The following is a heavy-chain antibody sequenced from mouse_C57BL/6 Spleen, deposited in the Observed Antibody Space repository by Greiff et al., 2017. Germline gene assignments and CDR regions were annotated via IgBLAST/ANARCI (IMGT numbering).Heavy chain of an antibody. Sequence: VQRVESGAELVKPGASVKISCKASGYAFSSYWMNWVKQRPGKGLEWIGQIYPGDGDTNYNGKFKGKATLTADKSSSTAYMQLSSLTSEDSAVYFWARSPITTVVEEAWFAYWGQGTLVTVSA. CDR1: GYAFSSYW. D-gene: IGHD1-1*01. CDR2: IYPGDGDT. CDR3: ARSPITTVVEEAWFAY. V-gene: IGHV1-80*01. J-gene: IGHJ3*01.